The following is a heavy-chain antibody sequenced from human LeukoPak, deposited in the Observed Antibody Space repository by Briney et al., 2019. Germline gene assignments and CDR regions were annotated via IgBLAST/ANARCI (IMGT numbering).Heavy chain of an antibody. CDR2: ISVYNGNT. V-gene: IGHV1-18*01. CDR1: GYTFANYG. CDR3: ARGYCPSTSCPGGFDY. J-gene: IGHJ4*02. Sequence: ASVKVSCKASGYTFANYGITWVRQAPGEGLEWMGWISVYNGNTNYAQNLQGRVTMTTDTSTSTAYMELRSLRSDDTAVYYCARGYCPSTSCPGGFDYWGQGTLVTVSS. D-gene: IGHD2-2*01.